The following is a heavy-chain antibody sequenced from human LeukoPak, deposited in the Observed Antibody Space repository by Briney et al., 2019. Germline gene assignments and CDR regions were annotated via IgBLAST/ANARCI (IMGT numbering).Heavy chain of an antibody. V-gene: IGHV3-23*01. CDR1: RFTFSSYA. CDR2: IGGSGHST. CDR3: AKAPYQYASGSPNWFDP. D-gene: IGHD3-10*01. Sequence: TGGSLRLSCVASRFTFSSYAMNWVRQAPGKGLEWVSGIGGSGHSTYYTDSVEGRFTISRDNFKNTLYLQMNSLRADDTAVYYCAKAPYQYASGSPNWFDPWGQGTLVTVSS. J-gene: IGHJ5*02.